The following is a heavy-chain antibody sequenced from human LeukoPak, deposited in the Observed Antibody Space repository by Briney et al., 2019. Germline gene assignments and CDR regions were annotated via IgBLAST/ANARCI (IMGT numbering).Heavy chain of an antibody. Sequence: SETLSLTCAVYGGSFSGYYWSWIRQPPGKGREWIGEINHSGSTNYNPSLKSRVTISVDTSKNQFSLKLSSVTAADTAVYYCAREAGYSYGQQPDYGGQGTLVTVSS. D-gene: IGHD5-18*01. J-gene: IGHJ4*02. CDR1: GGSFSGYY. CDR3: AREAGYSYGQQPDY. CDR2: INHSGST. V-gene: IGHV4-34*01.